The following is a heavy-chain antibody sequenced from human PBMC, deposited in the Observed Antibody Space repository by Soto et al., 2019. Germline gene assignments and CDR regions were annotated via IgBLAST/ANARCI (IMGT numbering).Heavy chain of an antibody. CDR3: ARGRDGDY. Sequence: QVHLVQSGAEVKKPGASVKVSCQGSGYAFTTYGITWVRQAPGQGLEWMGWISAHNCNTNYAQNLQGRVTVNRDTSTTTAYMEMRSLRYDDTAVYYCARGRDGDYWGQGAVVTVSS. CDR1: GYAFTTYG. D-gene: IGHD6-6*01. J-gene: IGHJ4*02. V-gene: IGHV1-18*01. CDR2: ISAHNCNT.